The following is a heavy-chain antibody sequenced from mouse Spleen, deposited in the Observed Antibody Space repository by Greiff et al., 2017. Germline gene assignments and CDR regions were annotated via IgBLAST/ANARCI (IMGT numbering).Heavy chain of an antibody. J-gene: IGHJ2*01. CDR3: ARRDGPYYFDY. CDR1: GFTFSSYA. Sequence: EVKLVESGGGLVKLGGSLKLSCAASGFTFSSYAMSWVRQTPEKRLEWVATISSGGGNTYYPDSVKGRFTISRDNAKNTLYLQMSSLKSEDTAMYYCARRDGPYYFDYWGQGTTLTVSS. CDR2: ISSGGGNT. V-gene: IGHV5-9*04. D-gene: IGHD2-3*01.